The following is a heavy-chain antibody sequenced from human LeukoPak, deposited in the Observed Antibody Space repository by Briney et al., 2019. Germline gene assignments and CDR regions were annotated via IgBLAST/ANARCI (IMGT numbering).Heavy chain of an antibody. CDR2: ISSSGSTI. Sequence: GGSLRLSCAASVFIFSSYEMNWVRQAPGKGLEWVSYISSSGSTIYYADSVKGRFTISRDNAKNSLYLQMNSLRAEDTAVYYRARDRTHWNYVAFDIWGQGTMVTVSS. V-gene: IGHV3-48*03. D-gene: IGHD1-7*01. CDR3: ARDRTHWNYVAFDI. CDR1: VFIFSSYE. J-gene: IGHJ3*02.